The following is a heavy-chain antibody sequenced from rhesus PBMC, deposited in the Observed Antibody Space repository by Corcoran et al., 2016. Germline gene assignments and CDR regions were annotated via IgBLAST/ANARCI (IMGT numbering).Heavy chain of an antibody. CDR3: ARIGFTGYGALAF. D-gene: IGHD5-30*01. Sequence: QVQLQESGPGLVKPSETLSLTCTVSGASMNIHWWSWIRSLPGTLLDWIGEIDGGTGRTNCNPFINCRISSSRDAAKNQFFLKLTAMAAADTAVYWCARIGFTGYGALAFWGQGVLVTVSS. CDR2: IDGGTGRT. J-gene: IGHJ4*01. V-gene: IGHV4-80*01. CDR1: GASMNIHW.